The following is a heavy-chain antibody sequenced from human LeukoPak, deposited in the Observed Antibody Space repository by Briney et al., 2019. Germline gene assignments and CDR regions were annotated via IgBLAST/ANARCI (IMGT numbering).Heavy chain of an antibody. CDR3: TGYYDILTGHNWFDP. CDR2: IRSKAYGGTT. CDR1: GFTFGDYA. V-gene: IGHV3-49*03. Sequence: GGSLRLSCTASGFTFGDYAMSWFRKAPGKGLEWVGFIRSKAYGGTTEYAASVKGRFTTSSDDSKSIAYLQMNSLKTEDTAVYYCTGYYDILTGHNWFDPWGQGTLVTVSS. J-gene: IGHJ5*02. D-gene: IGHD3-9*01.